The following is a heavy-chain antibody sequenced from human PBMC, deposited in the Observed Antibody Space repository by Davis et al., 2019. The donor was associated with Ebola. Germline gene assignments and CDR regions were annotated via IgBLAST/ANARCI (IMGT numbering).Heavy chain of an antibody. D-gene: IGHD3-10*01. CDR3: ARSPSGLRGYGMDV. J-gene: IGHJ6*02. CDR2: ISSNGGST. Sequence: PGGSLRLSCAASGFTFSSYAMHWVRQAPGKGLEYVSAISSNGGSTYYADSVKGRFTISRDNSKNTLYLQMGSLRAEDMAVYYCARSPSGLRGYGMDVWGQGTTVTVSS. CDR1: GFTFSSYA. V-gene: IGHV3-64*02.